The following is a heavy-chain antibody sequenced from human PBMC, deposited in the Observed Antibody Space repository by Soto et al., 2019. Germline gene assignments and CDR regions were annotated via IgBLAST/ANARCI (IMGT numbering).Heavy chain of an antibody. CDR2: ISSSSSYI. CDR3: ARDRSGGAFDI. V-gene: IGHV3-21*05. Sequence: GGSLRLSCAASGFTFSSYEMNWVRQAPGKGLEWVSYISSSSSYIYYADSVKGRFTISRDNAKNSLYLQMNSLRAEDTAVYYCARDRSGGAFDIWGQGTMVTVSS. J-gene: IGHJ3*02. D-gene: IGHD3-16*01. CDR1: GFTFSSYE.